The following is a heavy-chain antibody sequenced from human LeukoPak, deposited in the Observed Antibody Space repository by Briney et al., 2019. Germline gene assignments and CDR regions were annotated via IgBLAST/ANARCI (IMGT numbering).Heavy chain of an antibody. CDR1: GGTFSSYA. Sequence: SVKVSCKASGGTFSSYAISWVRQAPGQGLEWMGGIIPIFGTANYAQKFQGRVTITTDESTSTAYMELSSLRSEDTAVYYCAIKYCSGGSCYNYYYYMDVWGKGTTVTVSS. V-gene: IGHV1-69*05. J-gene: IGHJ6*03. D-gene: IGHD2-15*01. CDR2: IIPIFGTA. CDR3: AIKYCSGGSCYNYYYYMDV.